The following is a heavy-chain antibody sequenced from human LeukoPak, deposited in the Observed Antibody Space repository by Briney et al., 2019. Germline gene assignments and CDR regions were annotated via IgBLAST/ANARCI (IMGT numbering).Heavy chain of an antibody. V-gene: IGHV3-23*01. CDR3: AKGGSYAPLDY. J-gene: IGHJ4*02. CDR1: GFTFTDSA. Sequence: GGSLRLSCAASGFTFTDSAMTWVRQAPGRGLEWVSAISTSGGDTIYTDSVKDRFTISRDNSKNTLYLQMNSLRAEDTAIYYCAKGGSYAPLDYWGQGTLVTVSS. D-gene: IGHD1-26*01. CDR2: ISTSGGDT.